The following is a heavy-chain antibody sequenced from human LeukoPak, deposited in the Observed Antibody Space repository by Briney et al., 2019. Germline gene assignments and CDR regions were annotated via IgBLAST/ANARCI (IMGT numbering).Heavy chain of an antibody. CDR1: GFTFSSYG. CDR3: ARVGIHFVFRSGSFAPIWFDP. J-gene: IGHJ5*01. Sequence: GSLRLSCAASGFTFSSYGMHWLRQVPGKGLEWIGEINHSGSTNYSPSLKSRVTISVDTSKDQFSLKLSSVTAADTAVYYCARVGIHFVFRSGSFAPIWFDPWGQGTLVTVSS. V-gene: IGHV4-34*01. D-gene: IGHD3-3*01. CDR2: INHSGST.